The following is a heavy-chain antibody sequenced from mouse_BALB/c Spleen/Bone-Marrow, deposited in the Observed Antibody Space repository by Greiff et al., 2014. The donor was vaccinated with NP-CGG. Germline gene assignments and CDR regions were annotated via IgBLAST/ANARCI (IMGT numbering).Heavy chain of an antibody. J-gene: IGHJ3*01. D-gene: IGHD2-3*01. CDR1: GFDFSGYW. CDR2: INPDSRTI. Sequence: EVQVVESGGGLVQPGGSLKLSCAASGFDFSGYWMTWVRQAPGKGLEWIGEINPDSRTINYKPSLKEKFIMSRDNAKNTLYLQMSKVRSEDTALYYCARNGYYGWITYWGQGTLATVSA. CDR3: ARNGYYGWITY. V-gene: IGHV4-1*02.